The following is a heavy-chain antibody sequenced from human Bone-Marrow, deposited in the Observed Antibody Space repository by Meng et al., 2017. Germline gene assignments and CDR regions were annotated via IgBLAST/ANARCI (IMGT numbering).Heavy chain of an antibody. D-gene: IGHD3-10*01. J-gene: IGHJ4*02. Sequence: ASVKVSCKASGYTFTSYGISWVRQAPGQGLEWMGWINAGNGNTKYSQKFQGRVTITRDTSASTAYMELSSLRSEDTAVYYCARIGWGSYTPFDYWGQGTLVTVSS. V-gene: IGHV1-3*01. CDR3: ARIGWGSYTPFDY. CDR2: INAGNGNT. CDR1: GYTFTSYG.